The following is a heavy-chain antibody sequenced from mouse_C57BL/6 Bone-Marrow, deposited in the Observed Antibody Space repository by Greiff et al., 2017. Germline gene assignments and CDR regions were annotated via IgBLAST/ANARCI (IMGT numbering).Heavy chain of an antibody. CDR2: INPSSGYT. J-gene: IGHJ1*03. CDR3: ARSYYGSSYGYVEV. D-gene: IGHD1-1*01. Sequence: VQLQQSGAELARPGASVKMSCKASGYTFTSYTMHWVKQRPGQGLEWIGYINPSSGYTKYNQKFKDKATLTADKSSSRAYMQLSSLTSEDSAVDYCARSYYGSSYGYVEVWGTGTTVTVSS. V-gene: IGHV1-4*01. CDR1: GYTFTSYT.